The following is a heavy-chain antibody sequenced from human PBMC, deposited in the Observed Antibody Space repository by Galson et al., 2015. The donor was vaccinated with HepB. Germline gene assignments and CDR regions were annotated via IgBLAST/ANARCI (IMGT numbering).Heavy chain of an antibody. V-gene: IGHV3-11*01. CDR1: GFTFSEFY. J-gene: IGHJ5*02. CDR3: ARSAGWFDP. D-gene: IGHD3-10*01. Sequence: SLRLSCAASGFTFSEFYMSWIRQAPGKGPEWISDISSDGFRKNYADSVKGRFTISRDNAKKSLSLQMNSLRVEDTGVYHCARSAGWFDPWGQGTLVTVSS. CDR2: ISSDGFRK.